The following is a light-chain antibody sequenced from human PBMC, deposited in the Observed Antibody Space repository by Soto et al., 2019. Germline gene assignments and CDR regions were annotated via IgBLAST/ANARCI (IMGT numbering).Light chain of an antibody. J-gene: IGKJ1*01. CDR1: QGIRSD. Sequence: IPMTQSPSSLSASVGDRVTITCRASQGIRSDLAWYQQKPGKAPNLLIYAASTLQSGVPSRFSGSGSGTDFTLTISSLQPEDFATYYCLHDYNYPRTFGQGTKVDIK. V-gene: IGKV1-6*01. CDR3: LHDYNYPRT. CDR2: AAS.